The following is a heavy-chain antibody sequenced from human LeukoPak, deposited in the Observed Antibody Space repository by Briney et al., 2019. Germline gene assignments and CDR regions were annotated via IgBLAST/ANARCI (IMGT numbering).Heavy chain of an antibody. J-gene: IGHJ1*01. CDR3: ARPADSSGYYYHRRFFQH. CDR2: IISDGSST. Sequence: GGALRLPCAAPGFTFSRFWLHWVRQAPGEGLVWVSGIISDGSSTSYADSVKGRFTISRDNAKNTLYLQMNSLRAEDTAVYYCARPADSSGYYYHRRFFQHWGQGTLVTVSS. CDR1: GFTFSRFW. D-gene: IGHD3-22*01. V-gene: IGHV3-74*01.